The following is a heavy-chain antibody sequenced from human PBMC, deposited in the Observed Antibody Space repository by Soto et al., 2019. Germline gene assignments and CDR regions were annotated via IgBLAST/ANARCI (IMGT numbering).Heavy chain of an antibody. D-gene: IGHD6-19*01. CDR3: ARRQWLVGGYYYGMDV. Sequence: ASVKVSCKASGYTFTSYGIIWVRQAPGQGLEWMGWTSAYNGNTNYAQKLQGRVTMTTDTSTSTAYMELRSLRSDDTAVYYCARRQWLVGGYYYGMDVWGQGSTVTV. CDR1: GYTFTSYG. CDR2: TSAYNGNT. V-gene: IGHV1-18*01. J-gene: IGHJ6*02.